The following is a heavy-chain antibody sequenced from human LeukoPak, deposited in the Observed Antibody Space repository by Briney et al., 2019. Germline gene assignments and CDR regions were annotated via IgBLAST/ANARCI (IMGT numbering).Heavy chain of an antibody. J-gene: IGHJ4*02. CDR3: ARIEMATISVDY. V-gene: IGHV4-38-2*02. CDR2: IDHSGST. Sequence: PSETLSLTCTVSGYSISSGYYWGWIRQPPGKGLEWTGSIDHSGSTYYNPSLKSRITISVDTSKNQFSLKLSSVTAADTAVYYCARIEMATISVDYWGQGTLVTVSS. D-gene: IGHD5-24*01. CDR1: GYSISSGYY.